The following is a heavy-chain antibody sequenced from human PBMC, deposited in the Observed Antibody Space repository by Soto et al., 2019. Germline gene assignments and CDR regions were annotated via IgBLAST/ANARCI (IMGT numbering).Heavy chain of an antibody. CDR3: ARRYYDSSGYYYDAPYFDY. CDR2: IKQDGSEK. V-gene: IGHV3-7*01. CDR1: GFTFSSYW. D-gene: IGHD3-22*01. J-gene: IGHJ4*02. Sequence: VGSLRLSCAASGFTFSSYWMSWVRQAPGKGLEWVANIKQDGSEKYYVDSVKGRFTISRDNAKNSLYLQMNSLRAEDTAVYYCARRYYDSSGYYYDAPYFDYWGQGTLVTVSS.